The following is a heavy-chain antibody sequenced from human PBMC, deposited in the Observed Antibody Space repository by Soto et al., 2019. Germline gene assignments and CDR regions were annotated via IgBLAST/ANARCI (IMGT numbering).Heavy chain of an antibody. D-gene: IGHD1-26*01. V-gene: IGHV1-69*13. CDR1: GGTFSSYA. CDR2: IIPIFGTA. J-gene: IGHJ4*02. Sequence: ASVKVSCKASGGTFSSYAISWVRQAPGQGLEWMGGIIPIFGTANYAQKFQGRVTITADESTSTAYMELSSLRSEDTAVYYCASEAPKGELLHWGQGTLVTVSS. CDR3: ASEAPKGELLH.